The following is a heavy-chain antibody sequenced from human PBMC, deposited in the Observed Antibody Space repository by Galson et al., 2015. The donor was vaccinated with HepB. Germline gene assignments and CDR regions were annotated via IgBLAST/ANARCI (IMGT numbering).Heavy chain of an antibody. D-gene: IGHD3-10*01. Sequence: SLRLSCAASGFTFSSYAMHWVRQAPGKGLEWVAVISYDGSNKYYADSVKGRFTISRDNSKNTLYLQMNSLRAEDTAVYYCASGLWFGELSSGYWGQGTLVTVSS. J-gene: IGHJ4*02. CDR2: ISYDGSNK. V-gene: IGHV3-30*04. CDR3: ASGLWFGELSSGY. CDR1: GFTFSSYA.